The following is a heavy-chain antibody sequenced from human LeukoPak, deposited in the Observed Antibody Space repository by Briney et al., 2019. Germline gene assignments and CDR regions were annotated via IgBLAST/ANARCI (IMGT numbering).Heavy chain of an antibody. J-gene: IGHJ6*02. CDR1: GFTFSSYG. Sequence: GRSLRLSCAASGFTFSSYGMHWVRQAPGKGLEWVAVISYDGSNKYYADSVKGRFTISRDNSKNTLYLQMNSLRAEDTAVYYCAKPYYGCQAYYYGMDVWGQGTTVTVSS. D-gene: IGHD3-10*01. V-gene: IGHV3-30*18. CDR2: ISYDGSNK. CDR3: AKPYYGCQAYYYGMDV.